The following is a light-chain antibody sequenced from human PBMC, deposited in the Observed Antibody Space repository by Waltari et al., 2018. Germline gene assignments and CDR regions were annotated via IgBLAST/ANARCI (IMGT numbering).Light chain of an antibody. V-gene: IGLV1-44*01. CDR1: SSNIGSKS. Sequence: QSVLTQPPSASGTPGQRVTISCSGTSSNIGSKSVNWYQQLPGTAPKLLNYSKDKRASGAPGRFSGAKSGTSAALAMSGLQSEDEAVYYCAARDDSLNGQNVCETGTKVTVL. CDR2: SKD. CDR3: AARDDSLNGQNV. J-gene: IGLJ1*01.